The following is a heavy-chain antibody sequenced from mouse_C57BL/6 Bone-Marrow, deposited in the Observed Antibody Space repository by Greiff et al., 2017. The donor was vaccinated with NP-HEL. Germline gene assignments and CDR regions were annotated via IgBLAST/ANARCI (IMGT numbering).Heavy chain of an antibody. CDR1: GFTFSDYG. J-gene: IGHJ4*01. V-gene: IGHV5-17*01. Sequence: EVKVVESGGGLVKPGGSLKLSCAASGFTFSDYGMHWVRQAPEKGLEWVAYISSGSSTIYYADTVKGRFTISRDNAKNTLFLQMTSLRSEDTAMYYCARPYYYGSSVAMDYWGQGTSVTVSS. CDR3: ARPYYYGSSVAMDY. CDR2: ISSGSSTI. D-gene: IGHD1-1*01.